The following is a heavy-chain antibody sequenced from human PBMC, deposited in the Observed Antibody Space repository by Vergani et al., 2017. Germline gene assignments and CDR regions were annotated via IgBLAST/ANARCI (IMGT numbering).Heavy chain of an antibody. Sequence: QVRLVESGGGVVQPGRSLRLSCAASGFTFSSYGMHWVRQAPGKGLEWVAVIWYDGSNKYYADSVKGRFTISRDNSKDTLYLQMNSLRAEDTAVYYCARRDVGGDPNFDCWGEGTLVTASS. CDR3: ARRDVGGDPNFDC. J-gene: IGHJ4*02. CDR1: GFTFSSYG. D-gene: IGHD1-26*01. V-gene: IGHV3-33*01. CDR2: IWYDGSNK.